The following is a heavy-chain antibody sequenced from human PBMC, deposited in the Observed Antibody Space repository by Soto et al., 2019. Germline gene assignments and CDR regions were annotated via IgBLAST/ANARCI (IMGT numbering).Heavy chain of an antibody. Sequence: GGSLRLSCAASGFTFSSYGMHWVRQAPGKGLEWVAVIWYDGSNKYYADSVKGRFTISRDNSKNTLFLQMNSLRAEDTAVYYCARDIRYCSSTSCYGPYFDYWGQGTLVTVSS. CDR2: IWYDGSNK. J-gene: IGHJ4*02. V-gene: IGHV3-33*01. D-gene: IGHD2-2*01. CDR1: GFTFSSYG. CDR3: ARDIRYCSSTSCYGPYFDY.